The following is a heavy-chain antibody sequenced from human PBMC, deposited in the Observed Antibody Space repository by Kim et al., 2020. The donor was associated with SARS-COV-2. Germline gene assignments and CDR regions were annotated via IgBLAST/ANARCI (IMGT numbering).Heavy chain of an antibody. Sequence: GSLRLSCAASGFTFSSYAMSWVRQAPGEGLEWVSGISGSGDTTYYADSVKGRFTISRDNSKNTLFLQMNSLSAEDTAVYYCAKHLATPPPYYFDYWGQGTLVTVSS. D-gene: IGHD3-3*02. CDR3: AKHLATPPPYYFDY. V-gene: IGHV3-23*01. CDR1: GFTFSSYA. CDR2: ISGSGDTT. J-gene: IGHJ4*02.